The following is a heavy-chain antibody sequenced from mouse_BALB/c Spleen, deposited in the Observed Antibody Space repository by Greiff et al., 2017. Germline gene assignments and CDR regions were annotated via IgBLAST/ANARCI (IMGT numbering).Heavy chain of an antibody. Sequence: QVQLQHSGAELMKPGASVKISCKATGYTFSSYWIEWVKQRPGHGLEWIGEILPGSGSTNYNEKFKGKATFTADTSSNTAYMQLSSLTSEDSAVYYCARSTYDDSAWVAYWGQGTLVTVSA. CDR2: ILPGSGST. CDR1: GYTFSSYW. CDR3: ARSTYDDSAWVAY. V-gene: IGHV1-9*01. D-gene: IGHD2-13*01. J-gene: IGHJ3*01.